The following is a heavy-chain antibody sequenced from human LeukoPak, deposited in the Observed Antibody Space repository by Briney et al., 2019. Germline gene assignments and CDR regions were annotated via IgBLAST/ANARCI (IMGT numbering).Heavy chain of an antibody. CDR3: AKERGNSGYFDD. CDR1: VVSISVDT. CDR2: ISWNGVST. D-gene: IGHD3-10*01. V-gene: IGHV3-43*01. Sequence: VGCLRLSCEASVVSISVDTMHWVRQGPRKGLWWVSLISWNGVSTNYAHSVKGGFTISRDNSKTSPYLQMTSLRTEDTALYYGAKERGNSGYFDDSGQGTLVTVSS. J-gene: IGHJ4*02.